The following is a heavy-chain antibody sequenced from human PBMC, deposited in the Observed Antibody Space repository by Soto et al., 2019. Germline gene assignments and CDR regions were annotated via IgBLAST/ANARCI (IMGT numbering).Heavy chain of an antibody. D-gene: IGHD2-15*01. V-gene: IGHV3-23*01. Sequence: GGSLRLSCAASGFTFSSYAMSWVRQAPGKGLEWVSAISGSGGSTYYADSVKGRFTISRDNSKNTLYLQMNSLRAEDTAVYYCAKDMEYCSGGSCYPSSSFDPWGQGTLVTVSS. CDR2: ISGSGGST. CDR1: GFTFSSYA. CDR3: AKDMEYCSGGSCYPSSSFDP. J-gene: IGHJ5*02.